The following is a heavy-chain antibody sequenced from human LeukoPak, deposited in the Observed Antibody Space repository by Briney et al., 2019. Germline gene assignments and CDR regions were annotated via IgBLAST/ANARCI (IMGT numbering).Heavy chain of an antibody. Sequence: SETLSLTCTVSGGSISSGSYYWSWIRQPAGKGLEWIGHIYTSGSTNYNPSLKSRVPISVDTSKNQFSLKLTSVTAADTAVYSCARARGSSSGPRIDNWFDPWGQGTLVTVSS. CDR3: ARARGSSSGPRIDNWFDP. CDR2: IYTSGST. J-gene: IGHJ5*02. V-gene: IGHV4-61*09. CDR1: GGSISSGSYY. D-gene: IGHD6-6*01.